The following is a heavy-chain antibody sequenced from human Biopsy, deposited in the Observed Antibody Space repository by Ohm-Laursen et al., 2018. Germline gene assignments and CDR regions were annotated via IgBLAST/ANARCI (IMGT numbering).Heavy chain of an antibody. Sequence: SLRLSCTASGFNFSIYGMHWVRQAPGKGLEWVAVTSYDGNKKYFADSVKGRFTIYRDNSKSTLYLQMNSLRAEDTAVYYCANSIVPIYYDVTGEGAFDVWGQGTMVTVSS. J-gene: IGHJ3*01. CDR3: ANSIVPIYYDVTGEGAFDV. CDR2: TSYDGNKK. V-gene: IGHV3-30*18. D-gene: IGHD3-16*01. CDR1: GFNFSIYG.